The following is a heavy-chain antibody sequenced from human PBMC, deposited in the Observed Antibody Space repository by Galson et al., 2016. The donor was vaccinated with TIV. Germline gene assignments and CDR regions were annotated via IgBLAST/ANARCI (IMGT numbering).Heavy chain of an antibody. CDR2: IIPIFGTT. D-gene: IGHD1-26*01. V-gene: IGHV1-69*05. J-gene: IGHJ6*02. CDR1: GVIFNSYT. CDR3: ARDASGSYKDYYYYGMDV. Sequence: SVKVSCKASGVIFNSYTFNWVRQAPGQGLEWMGGIIPIFGTTNYAQKFQGRVTITTDKSTTTAHMELSSLRSGDTAVYYCARDASGSYKDYYYYGMDVWGPGTTV.